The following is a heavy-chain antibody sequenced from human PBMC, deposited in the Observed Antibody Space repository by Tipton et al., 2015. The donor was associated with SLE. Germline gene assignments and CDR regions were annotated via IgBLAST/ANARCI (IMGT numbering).Heavy chain of an antibody. Sequence: TLSLTCTLFGGSISSNFWSWVRQSPGKGLEWIGYIDNSGSPKYNSSLESRVTISVDTSKNQFSLNLSSVTAADTAVYYCARGYGDYEGYFDYWGQGTLVTVSS. J-gene: IGHJ4*02. CDR2: IDNSGSP. D-gene: IGHD4-17*01. V-gene: IGHV4-4*08. CDR1: GGSISSNF. CDR3: ARGYGDYEGYFDY.